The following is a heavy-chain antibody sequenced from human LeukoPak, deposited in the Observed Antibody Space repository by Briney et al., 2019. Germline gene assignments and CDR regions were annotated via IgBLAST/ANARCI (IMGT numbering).Heavy chain of an antibody. V-gene: IGHV3-30*02. CDR2: IWYDGSNK. Sequence: GGSLRLSCAASGFTFSSYGMHWVRQAPGRGLEWVAVIWYDGSNKYYADSVKGRFTISRDNSKSTLYLQMNSLRDEDTAVYYCAKDRHYDFWSGYQMDVWGQGTTVIVSS. CDR3: AKDRHYDFWSGYQMDV. CDR1: GFTFSSYG. D-gene: IGHD3-3*01. J-gene: IGHJ6*02.